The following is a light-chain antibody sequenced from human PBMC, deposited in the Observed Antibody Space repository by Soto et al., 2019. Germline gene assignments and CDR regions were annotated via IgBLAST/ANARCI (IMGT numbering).Light chain of an antibody. CDR3: QQYGSSRT. J-gene: IGKJ1*01. Sequence: EIVLTQSPGTLSLSPGERATLSCRASQSVSGSYLAWYQQKPGQAPRLLIYGASSRATGIPDRFSGSGSGTDFTLTISGLEPEDFAVYYCQQYGSSRTFGQGTKVDI. V-gene: IGKV3-20*01. CDR1: QSVSGSY. CDR2: GAS.